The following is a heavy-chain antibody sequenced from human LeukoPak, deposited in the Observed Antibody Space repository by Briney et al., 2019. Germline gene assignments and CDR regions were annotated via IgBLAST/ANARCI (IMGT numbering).Heavy chain of an antibody. D-gene: IGHD4-17*01. CDR2: IYYSGST. Sequence: SQTLSLTCTVSGGSISSGDYYWGWIRQPSGKGLEWIGYIYYSGSTYYNPSLKSRVTISVDTSKNQFSLKLSSVTAADTAVYYCARGGGDSDFDPWGQGTLVTVSS. CDR1: GGSISSGDYY. J-gene: IGHJ5*02. CDR3: ARGGGDSDFDP. V-gene: IGHV4-30-4*01.